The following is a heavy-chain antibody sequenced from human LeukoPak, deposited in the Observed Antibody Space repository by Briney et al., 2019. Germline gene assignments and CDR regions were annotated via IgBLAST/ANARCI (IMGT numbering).Heavy chain of an antibody. CDR2: INHSGST. J-gene: IGHJ4*02. V-gene: IGHV4-34*01. CDR1: GGSFSGYY. CDR3: ARGQRRWYYDSSGYYDY. D-gene: IGHD3-22*01. Sequence: PSETLSLTCAVYGGSFSGYYWSWIRQPPGKGLEWIGEINHSGSTNYNPSLKSRVTISVDTSKNQFSLKLSSVTAADTAVYYCARGQRRWYYDSSGYYDYWGQGTLVTVSS.